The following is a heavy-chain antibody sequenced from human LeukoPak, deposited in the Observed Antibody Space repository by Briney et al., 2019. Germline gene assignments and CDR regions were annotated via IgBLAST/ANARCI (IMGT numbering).Heavy chain of an antibody. CDR3: ARWLTLGAFDP. Sequence: ASVKVSCKASGYTFTSYAMHWVRQAPGQRLEWMGWINAGNGNTKYSQKFQGRVTITRDTSASTAYMELSSLRSEDTAVYYCARWLTLGAFDPWGQGTPVPVSS. J-gene: IGHJ5*02. V-gene: IGHV1-3*01. CDR2: INAGNGNT. CDR1: GYTFTSYA. D-gene: IGHD1-26*01.